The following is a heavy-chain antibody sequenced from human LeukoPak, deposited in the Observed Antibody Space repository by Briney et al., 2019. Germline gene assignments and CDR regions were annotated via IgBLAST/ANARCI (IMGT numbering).Heavy chain of an antibody. CDR1: GYTFTSYD. CDR3: VGAKSRIAAAGTWWFDP. Sequence: GASVKVSCKASGYTFTSYDINWVRQATGQGLEWMGWMNPNSGNTGYAQKFQGRVTITRNTSISTAYMELSSLRSEDTAVYYCVGAKSRIAAAGTWWFDPWGQGTLVTVSS. V-gene: IGHV1-8*03. J-gene: IGHJ5*02. CDR2: MNPNSGNT. D-gene: IGHD6-13*01.